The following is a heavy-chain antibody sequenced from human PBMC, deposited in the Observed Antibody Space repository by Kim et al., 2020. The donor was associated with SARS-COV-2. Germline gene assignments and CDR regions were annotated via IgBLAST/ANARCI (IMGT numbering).Heavy chain of an antibody. CDR2: INHSGST. J-gene: IGHJ4*02. D-gene: IGHD3-10*01. V-gene: IGHV4-34*01. CDR1: GGSFSGYY. Sequence: SETLSLTCAVYGGSFSGYYWSWIRQPPGKGLEWIGEINHSGSTNYNPSLKSRVTISVDTSKNQFSLKLSSVTAADTAVYYCAREAVPVGSGSYPFDYWGQGTLVTVSS. CDR3: AREAVPVGSGSYPFDY.